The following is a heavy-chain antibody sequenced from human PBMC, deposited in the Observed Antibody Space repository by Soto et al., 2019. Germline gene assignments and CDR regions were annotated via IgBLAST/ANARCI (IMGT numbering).Heavy chain of an antibody. CDR3: AIIRGYSYGSTAFDY. V-gene: IGHV1-69*13. CDR1: GGTFSSYA. D-gene: IGHD5-18*01. J-gene: IGHJ4*02. Sequence: SVKVSCKASGGTFSSYAISWVRQAPGQGLEWMGGIIPIFGTANYAQKFQGRVTITADEPTSTAYMELSSLRSEDTAVYYCAIIRGYSYGSTAFDYWGQGTLVTVS. CDR2: IIPIFGTA.